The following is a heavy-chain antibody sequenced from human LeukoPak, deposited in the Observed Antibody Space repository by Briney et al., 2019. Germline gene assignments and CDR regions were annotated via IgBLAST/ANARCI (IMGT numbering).Heavy chain of an antibody. CDR2: ISSSGSTI. Sequence: GGSLRLSCAASGFTFSSYEMNWVRQAPGKGLEWVSYISSSGSTIYYADSVKGRFTISRHNAKNSLYLQMNSLRAEDTAVYYCARGIGGYDILTGSLCYWGQGTLVTVSS. V-gene: IGHV3-48*03. J-gene: IGHJ4*02. CDR3: ARGIGGYDILTGSLCY. D-gene: IGHD3-9*01. CDR1: GFTFSSYE.